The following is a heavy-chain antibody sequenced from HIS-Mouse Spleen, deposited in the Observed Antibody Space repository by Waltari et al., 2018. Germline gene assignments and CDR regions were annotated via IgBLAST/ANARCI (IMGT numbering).Heavy chain of an antibody. CDR1: GFTFSSYA. J-gene: IGHJ6*02. V-gene: IGHV3-30*04. CDR3: AREWRYSYDPYYYYGMDV. D-gene: IGHD5-18*01. CDR2: ISYDGSNK. Sequence: QVQLVESGGGVVQPGRSLRLSCAASGFTFSSYALHWVRQAPGKGLEWVAVISYDGSNKYYADSVKGRFTISRDNSKNTLYLQMNSLRAEDTAVYYCAREWRYSYDPYYYYGMDVWGQGNTVTVSS.